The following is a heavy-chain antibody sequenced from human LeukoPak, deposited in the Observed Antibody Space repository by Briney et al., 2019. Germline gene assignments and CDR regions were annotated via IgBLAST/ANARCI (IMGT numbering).Heavy chain of an antibody. D-gene: IGHD3-9*01. Sequence: SETLSLICTVSGGSISSGSYYWSWIRQPAGKGLEWIGRIYTSGSTNYNPSLKSRVTISVDTSKNQFSLKLSSVTAADTAVYYCARGLLTGYYRDAFDIWGQGTMVTVSS. CDR1: GGSISSGSYY. CDR2: IYTSGST. V-gene: IGHV4-61*02. J-gene: IGHJ3*02. CDR3: ARGLLTGYYRDAFDI.